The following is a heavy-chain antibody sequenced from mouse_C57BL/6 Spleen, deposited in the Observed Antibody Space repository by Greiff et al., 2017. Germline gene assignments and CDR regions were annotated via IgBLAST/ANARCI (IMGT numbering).Heavy chain of an antibody. J-gene: IGHJ2*01. CDR2: IDPSYSET. V-gene: IGHV1-52*01. CDR1: GYTFTSYW. CDR3: ARNGENYGSSLYFDY. D-gene: IGHD1-1*01. Sequence: QVQLQQPGAELVRPGSSVKLSCKASGYTFTSYWMHWVKQRPIQGLEWIGNIDPSYSETHDNQKFKDKATFTVDKSSSTAYMQLSSLTSEDSAVYYCARNGENYGSSLYFDYWGQGTTLTVSS.